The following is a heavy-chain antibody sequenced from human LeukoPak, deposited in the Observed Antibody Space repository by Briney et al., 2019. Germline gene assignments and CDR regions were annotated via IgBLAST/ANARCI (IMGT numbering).Heavy chain of an antibody. V-gene: IGHV4-39*07. J-gene: IGHJ5*02. CDR3: ARAEYYYYGSGSYNWFDP. CDR1: GGSIASNNHC. D-gene: IGHD3-10*01. CDR2: IYTSGST. Sequence: PSETLSLTCTVSGGSIASNNHCWGWIRQPPGKGLEWIGRIYTSGSTNYNPSLKSRVTMSVDTSKNQFSLKLSSVTAADTAVYYCARAEYYYYGSGSYNWFDPWGQGTLVTVSS.